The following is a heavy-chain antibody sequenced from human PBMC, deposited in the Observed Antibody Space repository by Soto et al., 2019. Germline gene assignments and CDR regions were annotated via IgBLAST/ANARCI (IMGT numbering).Heavy chain of an antibody. V-gene: IGHV4-30-4*01. J-gene: IGHJ4*02. CDR1: GGSINSEHYH. D-gene: IGHD4-4*01. CDR3: ARHSNRNYGLYYFDF. Sequence: SETLSLTCTVSGGSINSEHYHWTWIRQAPGKGLEWIGYIHYSGSIRYNPSLKSRVTMSVDTSNNQFSLKVSSVTAADTAVYYCARHSNRNYGLYYFDFWGLGALVTVSS. CDR2: IHYSGSI.